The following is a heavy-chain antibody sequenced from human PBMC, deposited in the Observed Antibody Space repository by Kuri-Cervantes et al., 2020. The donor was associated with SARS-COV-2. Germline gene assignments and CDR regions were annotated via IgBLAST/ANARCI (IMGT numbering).Heavy chain of an antibody. CDR1: GYTFTSYD. CDR2: MNPNSGNT. CDR3: ARSSVLRYFDWLLAFDY. D-gene: IGHD3-9*01. V-gene: IGHV1-8*01. Sequence: ASVKVSCKASGYTFTSYDINWVRQATGQGLEWMGWMNPNSGNTGYAQKFQGRVTMTRNTSISTAYMELSSLRSEDTAVYYCARSSVLRYFDWLLAFDYWGQGTLVTVSS. J-gene: IGHJ4*02.